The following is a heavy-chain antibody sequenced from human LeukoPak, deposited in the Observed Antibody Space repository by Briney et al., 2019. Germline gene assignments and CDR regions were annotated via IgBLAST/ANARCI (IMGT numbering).Heavy chain of an antibody. CDR1: GGTFSSYA. V-gene: IGHV1-69*13. D-gene: IGHD6-13*01. J-gene: IGHJ4*02. CDR2: IIPIFGTA. CDR3: AREGIAAVGLFDY. Sequence: SVKVSCKASGGTFSSYAISWVRQAPGQGLEWMGGIIPIFGTANYAQKFQGRVTITADESTSTAYMELSSLRSEDTAVYYCAREGIAAVGLFDYWGQGTLVTVSS.